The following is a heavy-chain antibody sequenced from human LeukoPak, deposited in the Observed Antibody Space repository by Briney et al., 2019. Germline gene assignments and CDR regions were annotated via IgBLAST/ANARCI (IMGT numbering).Heavy chain of an antibody. V-gene: IGHV4-31*03. CDR3: ARGNTYYYDSSGYYYFAFDI. J-gene: IGHJ3*02. CDR2: IYYSGST. D-gene: IGHD3-22*01. Sequence: PSETLSLTCTVSGASITSGGYYWSWIRQHPGKGLEWIGYIYYSGSTYYNPSLKSRVTISVDTSKNQFSLKLSSVTAADTAVHYCARGNTYYYDSSGYYYFAFDIWGQGTMVTVSS. CDR1: GASITSGGYY.